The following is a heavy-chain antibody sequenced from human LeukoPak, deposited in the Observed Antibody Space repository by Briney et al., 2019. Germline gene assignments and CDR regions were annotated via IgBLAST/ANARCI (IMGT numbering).Heavy chain of an antibody. J-gene: IGHJ3*01. D-gene: IGHD5-24*01. CDR1: GFTFRNYL. CDR2: INQDESKA. CDR3: GRGGDGIDF. V-gene: IGHV3-74*01. Sequence: GGSLRLSCAVSGFTFRNYLMHWVRQAPGQGLVWVSRINQDESKAYADSVRGRFTVSRDNAKNMLYLHLSGLRAEDTAVYLCGRGGDGIDFWGQGTTVIVSS.